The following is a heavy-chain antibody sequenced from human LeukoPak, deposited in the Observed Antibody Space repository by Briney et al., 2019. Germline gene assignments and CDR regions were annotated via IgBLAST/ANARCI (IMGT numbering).Heavy chain of an antibody. V-gene: IGHV3-23*01. Sequence: PGGSLRLSCAASGFTLSSYDMSWLRQGPGKGLEWVSAISVSGNTYHAGSVKGRFTISRDNSKNTLYLQMNRLRADDTAVYYCAKSPHVTAIDYWVQGTLVTVSS. J-gene: IGHJ4*02. CDR2: ISVSGNT. CDR3: AKSPHVTAIDY. CDR1: GFTLSSYD. D-gene: IGHD2-21*02.